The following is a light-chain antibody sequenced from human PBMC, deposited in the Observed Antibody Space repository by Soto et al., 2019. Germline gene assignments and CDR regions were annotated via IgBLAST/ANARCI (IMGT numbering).Light chain of an antibody. CDR1: QSISSSY. Sequence: EIVLTQSPGTLSLSPGKRATLSCRASQSISSSYLAWYQQRPGQAPRLLIYGASSRATGIPDRFSGSGSGTDFTLTISRLEPEDFAVYYCQLRTTFGQGTRLEIK. J-gene: IGKJ5*01. V-gene: IGKV3-20*01. CDR2: GAS. CDR3: QLRTT.